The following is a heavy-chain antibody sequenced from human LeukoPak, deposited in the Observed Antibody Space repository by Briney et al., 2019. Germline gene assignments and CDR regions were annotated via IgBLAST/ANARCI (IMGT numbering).Heavy chain of an antibody. Sequence: GGSLRLSCAASGFTFSDYYMSWIRQAPGKGLEGVSYITSSGSTIYYAASVKGRFTISRDNAKNSLYLQMNSLRAEDTAVYYCARDPDCSSTSCYSLAGYYFDYWGQGTLVTVSS. CDR2: ITSSGSTI. CDR1: GFTFSDYY. D-gene: IGHD2-2*01. J-gene: IGHJ4*02. V-gene: IGHV3-11*01. CDR3: ARDPDCSSTSCYSLAGYYFDY.